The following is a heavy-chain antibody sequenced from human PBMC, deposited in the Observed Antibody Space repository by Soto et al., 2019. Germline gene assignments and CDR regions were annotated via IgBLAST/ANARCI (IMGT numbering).Heavy chain of an antibody. CDR3: AREGYDSSGYSYHYFDY. V-gene: IGHV1-69*02. Sequence: QVQLVQSGAEVKKPGSSVKVSCKASGGTFSSYTISWVRQAPGQGLEWMGRIIPILGIANYAQKFQGRVTITADKSTSTGYMELSSLRSEDTAVYYCAREGYDSSGYSYHYFDYWGQGTLVTVSS. CDR2: IIPILGIA. J-gene: IGHJ4*02. CDR1: GGTFSSYT. D-gene: IGHD3-22*01.